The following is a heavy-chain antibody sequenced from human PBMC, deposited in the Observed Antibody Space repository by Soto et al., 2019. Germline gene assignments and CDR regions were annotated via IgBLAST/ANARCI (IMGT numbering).Heavy chain of an antibody. D-gene: IGHD1-7*01. CDR2: INHSGST. CDR1: GGSFSGYY. CDR3: ARGVSAWNYAPQTNWFDP. V-gene: IGHV4-34*01. Sequence: QVQLQQWGAGLLKPSETLSLTCAVYGGSFSGYYWSWIRQPPGKGLEWIGEINHSGSTNYNPSLKSRVTISVDTSKNQFSLKLSSVTAADTAVYYCARGVSAWNYAPQTNWFDPWGQGTLVTVSS. J-gene: IGHJ5*02.